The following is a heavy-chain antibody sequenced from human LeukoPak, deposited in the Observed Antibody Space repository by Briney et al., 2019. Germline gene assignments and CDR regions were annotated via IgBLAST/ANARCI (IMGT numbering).Heavy chain of an antibody. J-gene: IGHJ6*02. V-gene: IGHV3-21*01. Sequence: GGSLRLSCAASGFTFSSYSMNWVRQAPGKGLEWVSSISSSSSYIYYADSVKGRFTISRDNAKNSLYLQMNSLRAEDTAVYYCARLLSSSWGAPGYGMDVWGQGTTVTVSS. D-gene: IGHD6-13*01. CDR2: ISSSSSYI. CDR3: ARLLSSSWGAPGYGMDV. CDR1: GFTFSSYS.